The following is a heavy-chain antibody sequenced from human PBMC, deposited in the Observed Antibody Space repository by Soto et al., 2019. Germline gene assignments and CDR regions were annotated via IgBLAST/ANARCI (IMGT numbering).Heavy chain of an antibody. CDR2: INPSGGST. J-gene: IGHJ6*02. D-gene: IGHD2-15*01. CDR3: AREGDIVVVVAAQYGMDV. CDR1: GYTFTSYY. V-gene: IGHV1-46*01. Sequence: QVQLVQSGAEVKKPGASVKVSCKASGYTFTSYYMHWVRQAPGQGLEWMGIINPSGGSTSYAQKLQGRVTMTRDTSTSTVYLELSSLRSEDTAVYYCAREGDIVVVVAAQYGMDVWGQGTTVTVSS.